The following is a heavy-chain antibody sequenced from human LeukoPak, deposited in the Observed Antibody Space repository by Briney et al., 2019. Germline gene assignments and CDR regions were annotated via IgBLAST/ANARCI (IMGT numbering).Heavy chain of an antibody. CDR1: GYTFIDFY. CDR2: INPKSGGT. D-gene: IGHD1-26*01. CDR3: ARGRYSGSYYVDY. Sequence: ASVKVSCKTSGYTFIDFYIHWVRQAPGQGLEWMGWINPKSGGTNSAQKFQGRVTMTRDTSLSTVYMDLSSLRSDDTAVYYCARGRYSGSYYVDYWGQGTLVTVSS. J-gene: IGHJ4*02. V-gene: IGHV1-2*02.